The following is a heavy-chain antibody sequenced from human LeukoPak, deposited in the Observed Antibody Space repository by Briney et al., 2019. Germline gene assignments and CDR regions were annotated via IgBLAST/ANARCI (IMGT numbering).Heavy chain of an antibody. CDR3: ARVTGYMVEDYFDY. CDR2: IYYSGST. D-gene: IGHD6-13*01. V-gene: IGHV4-59*01. Sequence: SETLSLTCTVSGGSINSYYWSWIRQPPGKGLEWIGYIYYSGSTIYNPSLKSRVTISVDTSKNQFSLRLSSVTAADTALYYCARVTGYMVEDYFDYWGQGTLVTVSS. CDR1: GGSINSYY. J-gene: IGHJ4*02.